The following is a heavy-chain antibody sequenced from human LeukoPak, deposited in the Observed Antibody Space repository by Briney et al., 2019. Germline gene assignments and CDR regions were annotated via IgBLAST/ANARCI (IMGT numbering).Heavy chain of an antibody. V-gene: IGHV3-53*01. D-gene: IGHD1-26*01. CDR2: IYSGGST. J-gene: IGHJ4*02. CDR3: ARDSGSYGGGLDY. Sequence: GGSLGLSCAASGFTVSSNYMSWVRQAPGKGLEWVSVIYSGGSTYYADSVKGRFTISRDNSKNTLYLQMNSLRAEDTAVYYCARDSGSYGGGLDYWGQGTLVTVSS. CDR1: GFTVSSNY.